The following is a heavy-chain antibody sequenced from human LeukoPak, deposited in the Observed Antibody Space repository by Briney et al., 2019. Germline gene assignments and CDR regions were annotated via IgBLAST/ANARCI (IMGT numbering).Heavy chain of an antibody. CDR2: INPNSGGT. Sequence: ASVKVSCKASGYTFTGYYMHWVRQAPGQGLEWMGRINPNSGGTNYAQKFQGRVTMTRDTSISTAYMELSRLRSDDTAVYYCARMYSGYDYGGQSYYYYMDVWGKGTTVTVPS. D-gene: IGHD5-12*01. CDR3: ARMYSGYDYGGQSYYYYMDV. J-gene: IGHJ6*03. CDR1: GYTFTGYY. V-gene: IGHV1-2*06.